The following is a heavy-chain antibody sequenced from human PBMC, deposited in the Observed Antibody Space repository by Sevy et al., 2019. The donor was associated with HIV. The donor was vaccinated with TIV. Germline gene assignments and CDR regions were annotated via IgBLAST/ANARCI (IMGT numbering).Heavy chain of an antibody. J-gene: IGHJ4*02. CDR1: GFSFSSYW. CDR2: VRNDGTAT. Sequence: GGSLRLSCAASGFSFSSYWMHWVRQAPGKGLVWVAYVRNDGTATTYADSVQGRFTISRDNTKNTLYLQMNSLRVEDTAIYYGHAPSQGSWGQGTLVTVSS. CDR3: HAPSQGS. V-gene: IGHV3-74*01.